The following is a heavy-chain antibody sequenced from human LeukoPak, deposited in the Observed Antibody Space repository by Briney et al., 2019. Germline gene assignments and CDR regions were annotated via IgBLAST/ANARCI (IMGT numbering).Heavy chain of an antibody. J-gene: IGHJ4*02. CDR3: AKERGYSGYDYNNDYYFDY. CDR1: GDSVSSNSAA. D-gene: IGHD5-12*01. V-gene: IGHV6-1*01. Sequence: SQTLSLTCALSGDSVSSNSAAWNWIRQSPSRGLEWLGRTYYRSKWYNDYAVSVKSRITINPDTSKNQFSLQLNSVTPEDTAVYYCAKERGYSGYDYNNDYYFDYWGQGTLVTVSS. CDR2: TYYRSKWYN.